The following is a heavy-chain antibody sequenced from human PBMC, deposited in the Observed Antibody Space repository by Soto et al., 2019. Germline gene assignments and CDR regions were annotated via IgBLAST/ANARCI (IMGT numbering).Heavy chain of an antibody. CDR1: GFTFDDYA. V-gene: IGHV3-9*01. CDR3: AKDMGSKLYGWYYYGSSGYYGGDAFDI. CDR2: ISWNSGSI. J-gene: IGHJ3*02. Sequence: GGSLRLSCAASGFTFDDYAMHWVRQAPGKGLEWVSGISWNSGSIGYADSVKGRFTISRDNAKNSLYLQMNSLRAEDTALYYCAKDMGSKLYGWYYYGSSGYYGGDAFDIWGQGTMVTVSS. D-gene: IGHD3-22*01.